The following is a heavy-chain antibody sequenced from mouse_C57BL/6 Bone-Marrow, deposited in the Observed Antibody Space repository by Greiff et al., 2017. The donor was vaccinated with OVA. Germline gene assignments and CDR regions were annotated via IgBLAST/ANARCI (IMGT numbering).Heavy chain of an antibody. V-gene: IGHV5-12*01. J-gene: IGHJ1*03. CDR1: GFTFSDYY. D-gene: IGHD2-1*01. Sequence: EVKLVESGGGLVQPGGSLKLSCAASGFTFSDYYMYWVRQTPEKRLEWVAYISNGGGSTYYPDTVKGRFTISRDNAKNTLYLQMSRLKSEDTAMYYCARPLPPRYYGNYWYFDVWGTGTTVTVSS. CDR3: ARPLPPRYYGNYWYFDV. CDR2: ISNGGGST.